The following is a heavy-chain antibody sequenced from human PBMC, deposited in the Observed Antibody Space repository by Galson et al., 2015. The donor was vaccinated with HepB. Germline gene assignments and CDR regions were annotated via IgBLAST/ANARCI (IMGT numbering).Heavy chain of an antibody. V-gene: IGHV6-1*01. CDR1: GDSVSNNLVA. CDR2: TSYRSTWFN. D-gene: IGHD3-10*01. Sequence: CAISGDSVSNNLVAWSWIRQSPSRGLEWLGTTSYRSTWFNDYAMSVKNRTTINADTSKNQFSLQLHSVTPEDTAVYYCATGRGISGPNNYCDDWGQGTLVTVSS. CDR3: ATGRGISGPNNYCDD. J-gene: IGHJ4*02.